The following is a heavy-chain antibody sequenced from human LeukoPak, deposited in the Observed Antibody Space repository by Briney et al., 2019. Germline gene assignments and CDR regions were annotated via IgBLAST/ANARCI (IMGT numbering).Heavy chain of an antibody. CDR2: ISAYNGNT. J-gene: IGHJ4*02. CDR3: ARALFFYDILTGLAPNYFDY. Sequence: ASVKVSCTASGYTFTSYGISWVRQAPGQGLEWMGWISAYNGNTNYAQKLQGRVTMTTDTSTSTACMELRSLRSDDTAVYYCARALFFYDILTGLAPNYFDYWGQGTLVTVSS. D-gene: IGHD3-9*01. CDR1: GYTFTSYG. V-gene: IGHV1-18*01.